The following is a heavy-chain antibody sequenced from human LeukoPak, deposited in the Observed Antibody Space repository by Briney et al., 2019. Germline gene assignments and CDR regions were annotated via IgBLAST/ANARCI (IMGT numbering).Heavy chain of an antibody. Sequence: PSETLSLTCTVSGGSTSSSSYYWGWIRQPPGKGLEWIGSIYYSGSTYYNPSLKSRVTISVDTSKNQFSLKLSSVTAADTAVYYCARHAGRDGYTHGAFDIWGQGTMVTVSS. CDR1: GGSTSSSSYY. J-gene: IGHJ3*02. V-gene: IGHV4-39*01. CDR2: IYYSGST. D-gene: IGHD5-24*01. CDR3: ARHAGRDGYTHGAFDI.